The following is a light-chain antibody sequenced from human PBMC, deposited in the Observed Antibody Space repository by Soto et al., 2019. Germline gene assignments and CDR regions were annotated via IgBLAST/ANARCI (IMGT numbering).Light chain of an antibody. CDR2: SNS. V-gene: IGLV1-47*02. J-gene: IGLJ2*01. CDR1: GSNIGSNY. Sequence: QSVLTQPPSASGTPGQRVTISCSGSGSNIGSNYVYWYQQFPGTAPKRLIYSNSQRPSGVPDRFSGSKSGTSASLAISGLRSEDEADYYCAAWDDSLSGVVFGGGTKLTVL. CDR3: AAWDDSLSGVV.